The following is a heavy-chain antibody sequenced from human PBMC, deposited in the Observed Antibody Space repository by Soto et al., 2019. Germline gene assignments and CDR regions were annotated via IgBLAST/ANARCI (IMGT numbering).Heavy chain of an antibody. Sequence: ASVKVSCKASGYTFSDYYMHWVRQAPGQGLEWMGWINPKSGDTSYAQKFQGWVTMTRDTSISTGYMELSRLRSDDTAVYYCARVKEADYRNWFDPWGQGTLVTVSS. CDR2: INPKSGDT. D-gene: IGHD4-17*01. CDR3: ARVKEADYRNWFDP. V-gene: IGHV1-2*04. J-gene: IGHJ5*02. CDR1: GYTFSDYY.